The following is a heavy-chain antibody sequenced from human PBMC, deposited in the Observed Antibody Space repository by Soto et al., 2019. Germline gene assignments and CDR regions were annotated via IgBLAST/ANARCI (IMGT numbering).Heavy chain of an antibody. CDR1: GFTSSDYY. CDR3: ARDLARASGGLYVDY. J-gene: IGHJ4*02. D-gene: IGHD3-10*01. V-gene: IGHV3-72*01. CDR2: VRSRARGFTT. Sequence: EVQLVESGGGLVHPGGSLRLSCAVSGFTSSDYYMDWVRQAPGKGLEWVGRVRSRARGFTTEYAASVKGRFTVSTDDSKNSVYLQMNNLITEDTAVYFCARDLARASGGLYVDYWGQGTLVTVSS.